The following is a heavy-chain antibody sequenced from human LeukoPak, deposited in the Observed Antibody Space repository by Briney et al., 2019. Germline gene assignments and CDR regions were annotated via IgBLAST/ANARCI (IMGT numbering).Heavy chain of an antibody. J-gene: IGHJ4*02. D-gene: IGHD6-13*01. CDR2: IYYSGST. CDR1: GGSINSGSYF. V-gene: IGHV4-39*07. Sequence: PSETLSLTCTVSGGSINSGSYFWGWIRQPPGKGLEWIGSIYYSGSTYYNPSLKSRVTISVDTSKNQFSLKLNSVTAADTAMYYCARGGQQLSFFDYWGQGTLVTVSS. CDR3: ARGGQQLSFFDY.